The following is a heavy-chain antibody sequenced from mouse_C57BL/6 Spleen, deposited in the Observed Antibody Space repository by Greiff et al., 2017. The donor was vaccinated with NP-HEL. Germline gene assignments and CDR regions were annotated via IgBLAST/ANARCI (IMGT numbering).Heavy chain of an antibody. CDR1: GYSFTGYF. Sequence: EVQLQQSGPELVKPGDSVKISCKASGYSFTGYFMNWVMQSHGKSLEWIGRINPYNGDTFYNQKFQGKATLTVDKSSSTAHMELLILTSEDSAVYYCARSLMTTVVARSYAMDYWGQGTSVTVSS. D-gene: IGHD1-1*01. CDR3: ARSLMTTVVARSYAMDY. V-gene: IGHV1-20*01. J-gene: IGHJ4*01. CDR2: INPYNGDT.